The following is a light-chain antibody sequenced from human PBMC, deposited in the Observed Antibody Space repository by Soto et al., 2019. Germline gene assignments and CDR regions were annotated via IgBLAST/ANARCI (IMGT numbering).Light chain of an antibody. Sequence: EIVLTQSPDTLSLSPGERATLSCRASQSVGSYLAWYQQKPGQAPRLLIYASSNRATGIPARLSGSGSGIDFTLTISSLEPEDFAVYYCQQRSNWYTFGQGTKLEIK. CDR1: QSVGSY. J-gene: IGKJ2*01. V-gene: IGKV3-11*01. CDR3: QQRSNWYT. CDR2: ASS.